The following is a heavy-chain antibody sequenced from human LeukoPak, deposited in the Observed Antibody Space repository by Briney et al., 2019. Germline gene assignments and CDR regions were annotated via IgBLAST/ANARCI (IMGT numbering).Heavy chain of an antibody. V-gene: IGHV3-15*01. Sequence: PGGSLRLSCAASGFTFSNAWMSWVRQAPGKGLEWVGLIKTKTDGGTTDYGAPVKGRFTISRDDSKNTLYLQMNSLKTEDTDVYYCTTEVGYHYDYNWFDPWGQGTLVTVSS. J-gene: IGHJ5*02. D-gene: IGHD3-22*01. CDR2: IKTKTDGGTT. CDR1: GFTFSNAW. CDR3: TTEVGYHYDYNWFDP.